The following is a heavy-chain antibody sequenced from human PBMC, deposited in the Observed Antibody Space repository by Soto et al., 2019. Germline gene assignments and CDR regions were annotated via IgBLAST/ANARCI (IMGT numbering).Heavy chain of an antibody. CDR3: AREPISSSWGTYYYYYGMDV. Sequence: GSLRLSCAASGFTFSSYGMHWVRQAPGKGLEWVAVIWYDGSNKYYADSVKGRFTISRDNSKNTLYLQMNSLRAEDTAVYYCAREPISSSWGTYYYYYGMDVWGQGTTVTVSS. CDR2: IWYDGSNK. J-gene: IGHJ6*02. D-gene: IGHD6-13*01. V-gene: IGHV3-33*01. CDR1: GFTFSSYG.